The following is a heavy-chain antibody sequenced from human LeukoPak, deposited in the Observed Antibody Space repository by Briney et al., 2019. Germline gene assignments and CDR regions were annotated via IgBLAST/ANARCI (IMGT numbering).Heavy chain of an antibody. CDR1: GYTFTSYA. CDR3: ARGLWAARALDY. J-gene: IGHJ4*02. CDR2: INAGNGNT. V-gene: IGHV1-3*01. D-gene: IGHD6-6*01. Sequence: ASVKVSCKASGYTFTSYAMHWVRQAPGQRLEWMGWINAGNGNTKYSQKFQGRVTITRDTSASTAYMELSSLRSEDTAVYYCARGLWAARALDYWGRGTLVTVSS.